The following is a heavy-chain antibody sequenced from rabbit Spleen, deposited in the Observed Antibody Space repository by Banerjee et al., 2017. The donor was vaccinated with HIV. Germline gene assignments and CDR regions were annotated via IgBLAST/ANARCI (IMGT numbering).Heavy chain of an antibody. V-gene: IGHV1S45*01. D-gene: IGHD2-1*01. CDR2: IATGSGNT. Sequence: QEQLVESGGGLVQPGGSLKLSCNASGVSLNDKDVMCWVRQAEGKGLEWIGCIATGSGNTWYANWAKGRFTISKTSSTTVTLQMTSLTAADTATYFCARGSAAMTMVITGFYLTLWGPGTLVTV. CDR1: GVSLNDKDV. J-gene: IGHJ4*01. CDR3: ARGSAAMTMVITGFYLTL.